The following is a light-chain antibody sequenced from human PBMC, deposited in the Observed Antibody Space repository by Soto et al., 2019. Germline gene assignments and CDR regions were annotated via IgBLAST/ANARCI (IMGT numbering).Light chain of an antibody. J-gene: IGLJ2*01. V-gene: IGLV2-14*01. CDR3: SSYTTISPHVV. Sequence: QSALTQPASVSGSPGQSITISCTGTSSDVGGYNYVSWYQQHPGKAPKLMIYDVSNRPSGVSNRFSGSKSGNTAYLTISGLQAEDETDYYCSSYTTISPHVVFGGGTQLTVL. CDR1: SSDVGGYNY. CDR2: DVS.